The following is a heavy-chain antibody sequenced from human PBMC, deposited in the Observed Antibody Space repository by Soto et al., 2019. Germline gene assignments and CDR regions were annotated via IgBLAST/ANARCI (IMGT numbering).Heavy chain of an antibody. D-gene: IGHD2-2*01. CDR3: ARHVPAAGYYYGMDV. Sequence: SVKVSCKASGGTFSIYAIIWVRQAPGQGLEWMGGIIPIFGTANYAQKFQGRVTITADESTSTAYMELSSLRSEDTAVYYCARHVPAAGYYYGMDVWGQGTTVTVPS. CDR1: GGTFSIYA. V-gene: IGHV1-69*13. CDR2: IIPIFGTA. J-gene: IGHJ6*02.